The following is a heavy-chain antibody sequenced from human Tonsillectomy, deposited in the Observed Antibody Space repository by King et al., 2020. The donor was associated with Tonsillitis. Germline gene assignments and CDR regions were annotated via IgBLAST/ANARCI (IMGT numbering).Heavy chain of an antibody. D-gene: IGHD3-10*01. J-gene: IGHJ3*01. CDR2: ISYDVDET. CDR3: AGDPRSYDGLDL. Sequence: VQLVESGGGVVQPGRSLRLSCAASGFTFSPYAMHWVRQAPGKGLEWVAMISYDVDETYYADSVKGRFTISRDNFKNTLYLQMSSLRGEDTALYFCAGDPRSYDGLDLWGQGTLVTVYS. V-gene: IGHV3-30*04. CDR1: GFTFSPYA.